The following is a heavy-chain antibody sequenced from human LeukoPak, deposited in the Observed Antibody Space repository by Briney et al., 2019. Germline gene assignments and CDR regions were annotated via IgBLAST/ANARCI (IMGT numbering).Heavy chain of an antibody. D-gene: IGHD2-2*01. CDR1: GGSISSSSHY. CDR3: ASTPAAFPHFDY. CDR2: IYYSGST. Sequence: SETLSLTCTVSGGSISSSSHYWSWIRQPPGKGLEWIGYIYYSGSTNYNPSLKSRVTISVDTSKNQFSLKLSSVTAADTAVYYCASTPAAFPHFDYWGQGTLVTVSS. V-gene: IGHV4-61*05. J-gene: IGHJ4*02.